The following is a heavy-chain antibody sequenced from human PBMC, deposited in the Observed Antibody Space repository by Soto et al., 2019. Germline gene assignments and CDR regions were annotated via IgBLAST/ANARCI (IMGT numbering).Heavy chain of an antibody. D-gene: IGHD3-22*01. CDR1: GYTFTGYY. CDR3: ARRKGDYYDSSGYHYYFDY. J-gene: IGHJ4*02. CDR2: INPNSGGT. Sequence: QVQLVQSGAAVKKPGASVKASCKASGYTFTGYYVHWVRQAPGQGLEWMGWINPNSGGTKSAQKFQGRVTMTRDTSINTAYMELSRLRSDDTAVYYCARRKGDYYDSSGYHYYFDYWGQGTLVTVSS. V-gene: IGHV1-2*02.